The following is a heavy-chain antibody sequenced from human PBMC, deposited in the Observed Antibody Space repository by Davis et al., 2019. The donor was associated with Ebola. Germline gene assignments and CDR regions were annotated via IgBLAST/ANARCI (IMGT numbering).Heavy chain of an antibody. V-gene: IGHV4-59*08. CDR1: GDSISSSY. J-gene: IGHJ4*02. CDR2: IYYSGSI. CDR3: ARHFHLDYFDY. Sequence: PSETLSLTCTVSGDSISSSYWSWIRQSPGKGLEWIGYIYYSGSISHNPSLKSRITMSVDTSKNQFALNLASVTAADTAIYFCARHFHLDYFDYWGQGILVTVSS.